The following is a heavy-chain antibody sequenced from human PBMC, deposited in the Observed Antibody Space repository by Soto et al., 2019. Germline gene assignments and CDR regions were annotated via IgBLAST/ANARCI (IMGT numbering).Heavy chain of an antibody. J-gene: IGHJ5*02. CDR1: GYTFTGYY. V-gene: IGHV1-2*02. D-gene: IGHD3-10*01. CDR2: INPNSGAT. Sequence: ASVKVSCKASGYTFTGYYMHWVRQAPGQGLEWMGWINPNSGATNYAQKFQDRVTMTRDTSISTAYMELSRLRSDDTAVYYCARAGGSGRVVYKWFDPRGEVPPVTVSS. CDR3: ARAGGSGRVVYKWFDP.